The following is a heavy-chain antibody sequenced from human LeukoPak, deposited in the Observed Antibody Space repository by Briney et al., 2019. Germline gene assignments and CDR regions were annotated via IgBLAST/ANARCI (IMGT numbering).Heavy chain of an antibody. V-gene: IGHV1-24*01. D-gene: IGHD3-10*01. CDR1: GYTLTELS. Sequence: ASVKVSCKVSGYTLTELSMHWVRQAPGKGLEGMGGFDPEDGETIYAQKFQGRVTMTEDTSTDTAYMELSSLRSEDTAVYYCATETWGYYGSGSYYKHYYYYMDVWGKGTTVTISS. CDR2: FDPEDGET. J-gene: IGHJ6*03. CDR3: ATETWGYYGSGSYYKHYYYYMDV.